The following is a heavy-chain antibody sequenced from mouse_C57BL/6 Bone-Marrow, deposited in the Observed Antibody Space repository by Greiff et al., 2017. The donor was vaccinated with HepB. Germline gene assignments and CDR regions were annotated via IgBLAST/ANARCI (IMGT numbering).Heavy chain of an antibody. J-gene: IGHJ1*03. CDR2: IWRGGST. D-gene: IGHD1-1*01. CDR3: AKAYYGSRNWYFDV. V-gene: IGHV2-5*01. CDR1: GFSLTSYG. Sequence: VQLVESGPGLVQPSQSLSITCTVSGFSLTSYGVHWVRQSPGKGLEWLGVIWRGGSTDYNAAFMSRLSITKDNSKSQVFFKMNSLQADDTAIYYCAKAYYGSRNWYFDVWGTGTTVTVSS.